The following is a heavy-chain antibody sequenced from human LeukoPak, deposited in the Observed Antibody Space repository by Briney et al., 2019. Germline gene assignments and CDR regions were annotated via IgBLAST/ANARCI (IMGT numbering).Heavy chain of an antibody. J-gene: IGHJ6*02. CDR3: AREDDILTGYSPGLEPHYYGMDV. CDR2: ISYDGSNK. CDR1: GFTFSSYA. V-gene: IGHV3-30*07. D-gene: IGHD3-9*01. Sequence: GRSLRLSCAASGFTFSSYAMHWVRQAPGKGLEWVAVISYDGSNKYYADSVKGRFTISRDNSKNTLYLQMNSLRAEDTAVYYCAREDDILTGYSPGLEPHYYGMDVWGQGTTVTVSS.